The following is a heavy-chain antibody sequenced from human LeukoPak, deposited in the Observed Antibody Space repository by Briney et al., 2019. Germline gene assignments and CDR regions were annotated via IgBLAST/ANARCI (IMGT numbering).Heavy chain of an antibody. Sequence: ASVKVSCKVSGYTLTELSMHWVRQAPGKGLEWMGGFDPGDGEIVYAQKFQGRVTMTEDTSTDTAYMELSSLRSEDTAVYFCAAGGDYTLLDYWGQGTLVTVSS. J-gene: IGHJ4*02. CDR1: GYTLTELS. D-gene: IGHD2-21*01. CDR2: FDPGDGEI. V-gene: IGHV1-24*01. CDR3: AAGGDYTLLDY.